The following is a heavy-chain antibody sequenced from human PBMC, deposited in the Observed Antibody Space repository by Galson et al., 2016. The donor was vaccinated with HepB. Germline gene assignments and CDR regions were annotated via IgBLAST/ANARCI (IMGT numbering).Heavy chain of an antibody. CDR3: ARGLCSGNVCYIGPDV. CDR1: GVSITSNY. Sequence: SETLSLTCTVSGVSITSNYWSWFRQTPGKRPEWIGYLHYSGGTNYNPSLKSRVTISVDTPKNLLSLSLTSVTAADTALYFCARGLCSGNVCYIGPDVWDQGTLVTVSS. V-gene: IGHV4-59*01. J-gene: IGHJ4*02. D-gene: IGHD2-15*01. CDR2: LHYSGGT.